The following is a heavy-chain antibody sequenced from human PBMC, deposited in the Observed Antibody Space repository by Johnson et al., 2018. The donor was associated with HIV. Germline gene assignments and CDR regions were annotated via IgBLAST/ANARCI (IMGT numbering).Heavy chain of an antibody. CDR1: GFTFSSYA. D-gene: IGHD5-18*01. CDR2: IPYDGYNK. V-gene: IGHV3-30*14. Sequence: QVQLVESGGGVVQPGRSLRVSCAASGFTFSSYAMHWVRQAPGKGLEWVAVIPYDGYNKYYADSVRGRFTISRDNSKNTLYLQMNSLRAEDTAVYYCAREEWIQLWPRGAFDFWGQGTMVTVSS. J-gene: IGHJ3*01. CDR3: AREEWIQLWPRGAFDF.